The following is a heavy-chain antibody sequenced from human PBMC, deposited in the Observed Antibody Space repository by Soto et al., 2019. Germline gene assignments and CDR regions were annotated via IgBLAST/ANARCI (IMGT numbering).Heavy chain of an antibody. CDR3: ARADSLGSDYYYGMAV. J-gene: IGHJ6*02. V-gene: IGHV3-33*01. Sequence: QVQLVESGGGVVQPGRSLRLSCAASGVTFSSYGMHWVRQAPGKGLEWVAVIWYHGSNKYYADSVKGRFTISRDNSKNALYLQMNSLRAEDTAVYYCARADSLGSDYYYGMAVWGQGTTVTVSS. CDR2: IWYHGSNK. CDR1: GVTFSSYG. D-gene: IGHD3-22*01.